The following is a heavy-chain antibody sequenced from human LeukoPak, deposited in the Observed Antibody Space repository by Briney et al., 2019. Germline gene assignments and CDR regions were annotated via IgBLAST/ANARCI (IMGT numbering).Heavy chain of an antibody. CDR3: ARDLSVCSSTSCYRRRIGY. CDR2: ISAYNGNT. Sequence: GASVKVSCKASGYTFTSYGISWVRQAPGQGLEWMGWISAYNGNTNYAQKLQGRVTMTTDTSTSTAYMELRSLRSDDTAVYYCARDLSVCSSTSCYRRRIGYWGQGTLVTVSS. D-gene: IGHD2-2*01. J-gene: IGHJ4*02. V-gene: IGHV1-18*01. CDR1: GYTFTSYG.